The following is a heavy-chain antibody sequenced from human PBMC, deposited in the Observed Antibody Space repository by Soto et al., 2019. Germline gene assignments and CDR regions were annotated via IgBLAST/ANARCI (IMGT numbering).Heavy chain of an antibody. J-gene: IGHJ3*02. D-gene: IGHD3-22*01. V-gene: IGHV5-51*01. CDR3: ASLYYDSSGYSDAFDI. CDR2: IYPGDSDT. CDR1: GYSFTSYW. Sequence: LGESLKISCKASGYSFTSYWIGWVRQMPGKGLEWMGIIYPGDSDTRYSPSFQGQVTISADKSISTAYLQWSSLKASDTAMYYCASLYYDSSGYSDAFDIWGQGTMVTVSS.